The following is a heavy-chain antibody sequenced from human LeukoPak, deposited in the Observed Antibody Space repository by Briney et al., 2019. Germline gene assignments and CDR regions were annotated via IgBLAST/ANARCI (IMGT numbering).Heavy chain of an antibody. CDR1: GFTFSSYA. Sequence: PGGSLRLSCAASGFTFSSYAVSWVRQAPGKGLEWVSAIVGSGASTYYADSVKGRFTISRDNSKNTLHLQMNSLGAEDTAIYHCAKVRVVGDYNWFFDLWGRGTLVTVSS. D-gene: IGHD4-17*01. CDR3: AKVRVVGDYNWFFDL. V-gene: IGHV3-23*01. J-gene: IGHJ2*01. CDR2: IVGSGAST.